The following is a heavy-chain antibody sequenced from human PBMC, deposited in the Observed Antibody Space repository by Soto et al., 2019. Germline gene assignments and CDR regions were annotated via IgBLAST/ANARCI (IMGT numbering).Heavy chain of an antibody. Sequence: QVQLVESGGGLVKPGGSLRLSCAASGFTFSDYYMSWIRQAPGKGLEWVSYMSSSGSSVYYGDSVKGRFAMSRDNAKNSMFLQMNSLRAEDTAVYYCARGPRGPCTDGVCYSLDNWGQGPWSPSPQ. CDR3: ARGPRGPCTDGVCYSLDN. CDR2: MSSSGSSV. V-gene: IGHV3-11*01. J-gene: IGHJ4*02. CDR1: GFTFSDYY. D-gene: IGHD2-8*01.